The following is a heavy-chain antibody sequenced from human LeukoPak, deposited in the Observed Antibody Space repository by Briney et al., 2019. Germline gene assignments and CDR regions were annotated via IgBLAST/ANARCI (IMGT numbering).Heavy chain of an antibody. CDR3: ARDGSSSSAYCGGDCDY. V-gene: IGHV1-69*13. CDR2: IIPIFGTA. D-gene: IGHD2-21*01. CDR1: GGTFSSYA. Sequence: SVNVSCKASGGTFSSYAISWVRQAPGQGLEWMGGIIPIFGTANYAQKFQGRVTITADESTSTAYMELSSLRSEDTAVYYCARDGSSSSAYCGGDCDYWGQGTLVTVSS. J-gene: IGHJ4*02.